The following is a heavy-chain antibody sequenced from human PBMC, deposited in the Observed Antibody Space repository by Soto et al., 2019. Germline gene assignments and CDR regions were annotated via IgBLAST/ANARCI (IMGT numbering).Heavy chain of an antibody. CDR3: ARTWSYSSTFGYYFDY. V-gene: IGHV2-5*01. J-gene: IGHJ4*02. CDR1: GFSLSTSGVG. Sequence: SGPTLVNPTQTLTLTCTFSGFSLSTSGVGVGWIRQPPGKALEWLALIYWNDDKRYSPSLKSRLTITKDTSKNQVVLTMTNMDPVDTATYYCARTWSYSSTFGYYFDYWGQGTLVTVS. D-gene: IGHD1-26*01. CDR2: IYWNDDK.